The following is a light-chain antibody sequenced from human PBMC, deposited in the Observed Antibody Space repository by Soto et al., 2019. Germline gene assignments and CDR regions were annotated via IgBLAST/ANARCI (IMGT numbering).Light chain of an antibody. CDR2: DNN. V-gene: IGLV1-51*01. J-gene: IGLJ1*01. CDR3: GTWDSSLSVYV. CDR1: SSNIGNNY. Sequence: KSTISCSGSSSNIGNNYVSWYQQLPGTAPKLLIYDNNKRPSGIPDRFSGSKSGTSATLGITGLQTGDEADYYCGTWDSSLSVYVFGTGTKVTVL.